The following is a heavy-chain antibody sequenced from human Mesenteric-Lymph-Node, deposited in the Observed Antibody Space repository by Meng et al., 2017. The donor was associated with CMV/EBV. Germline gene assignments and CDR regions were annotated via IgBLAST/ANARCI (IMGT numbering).Heavy chain of an antibody. CDR2: INADNGNT. CDR3: ARGSDWGYVVDY. D-gene: IGHD5-12*01. J-gene: IGHJ4*02. V-gene: IGHV1-3*01. CDR1: GFTFTNYP. Sequence: SFKASGFTFTNYPIHWVLQAPGQRPEWIGWINADNGNTKYSQKFQGRVIFTRDTSASTAYMEPSSLRSEDTAVYSCARGSDWGYVVDYWGQGTLVTVSS.